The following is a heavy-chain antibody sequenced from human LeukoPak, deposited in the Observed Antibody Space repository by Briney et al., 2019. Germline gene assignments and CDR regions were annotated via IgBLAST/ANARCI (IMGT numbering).Heavy chain of an antibody. CDR1: GFTVSGNY. V-gene: IGHV3-53*01. J-gene: IGHJ4*02. Sequence: GGSLRLSCAASGFTVSGNYMSWVRQSPGKGLEWVSVIYTDDTTFYADSVKGRFTISTDNSKNTLYLQMNSLRAEDTAVYYCARYSGSLLRHYWGQGTLVTVSS. CDR3: ARYSGSLLRHY. D-gene: IGHD1-26*01. CDR2: IYTDDTT.